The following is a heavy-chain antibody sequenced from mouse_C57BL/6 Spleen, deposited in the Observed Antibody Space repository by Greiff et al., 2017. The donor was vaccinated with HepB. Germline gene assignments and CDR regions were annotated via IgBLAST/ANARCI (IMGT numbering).Heavy chain of an antibody. J-gene: IGHJ1*03. D-gene: IGHD4-1*01. V-gene: IGHV1-80*01. CDR1: GYAFSSYW. CDR3: ARDWDGGYFDV. Sequence: VKLMESGAELVKPGASVKISCKASGYAFSSYWMNWVKQRPGKGLEWIGQIYPGDGDTNYNGKFKGKATLTADKSSSPAYMQLSSLTSEDSAVYFCARDWDGGYFDVWGTGTTVTVSS. CDR2: IYPGDGDT.